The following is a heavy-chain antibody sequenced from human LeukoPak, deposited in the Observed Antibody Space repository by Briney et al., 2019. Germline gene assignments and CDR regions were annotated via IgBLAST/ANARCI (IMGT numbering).Heavy chain of an antibody. CDR1: GGSISSYY. J-gene: IGHJ5*02. D-gene: IGHD3-3*01. CDR2: INHSGST. V-gene: IGHV4-34*01. CDR3: ARLSRWTLRFLLDP. Sequence: SETLSLTCTVSGGSISSYYWSWIRQPAGKGLEWIGEINHSGSTNYNPSLKSRVTISVDTSKNQFSLKLSSVTAADTAVYYCARLSRWTLRFLLDPWGQGTLVTVSS.